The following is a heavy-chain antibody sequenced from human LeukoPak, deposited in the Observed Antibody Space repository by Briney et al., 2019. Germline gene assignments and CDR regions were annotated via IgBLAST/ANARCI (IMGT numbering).Heavy chain of an antibody. J-gene: IGHJ6*03. CDR3: ARDGSSSSSRYYYYYYMDV. CDR2: INPSGGST. D-gene: IGHD6-6*01. V-gene: IGHV1-46*01. Sequence: ASVKVSCKASGYTFTSYYMHWVRQAPGQGPEWMGIINPSGGSTSYAQKFQGRVTMTRDMSTSTVYMELSSLRSEDTAVYYCARDGSSSSSRYYYYYYMDVWGKGTTVTISS. CDR1: GYTFTSYY.